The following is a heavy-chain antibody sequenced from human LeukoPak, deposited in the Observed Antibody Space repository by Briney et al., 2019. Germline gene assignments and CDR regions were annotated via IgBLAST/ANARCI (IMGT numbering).Heavy chain of an antibody. Sequence: GGSLRLSCAASGFTVSSYGMSWVRQAPGKGLEWDSAISGSGGSTYYADSVKGRFTISRDNSKNTLYLQMNSLRAEDTAVYYCAKGTLYYYDSSGYYLDYWGQGTLVTVSS. D-gene: IGHD3-22*01. CDR2: ISGSGGST. V-gene: IGHV3-23*01. J-gene: IGHJ4*02. CDR1: GFTVSSYG. CDR3: AKGTLYYYDSSGYYLDY.